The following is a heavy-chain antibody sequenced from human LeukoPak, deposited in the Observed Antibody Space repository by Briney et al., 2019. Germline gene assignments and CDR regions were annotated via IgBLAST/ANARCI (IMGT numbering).Heavy chain of an antibody. D-gene: IGHD3-16*01. Sequence: PGGSLRRSCAASGFTFSDYYMSWIRQAPGKRLEWVSYISGTSSYTTYADSVKGRFTISRDNSKNTLYLQMSSLRADDTATYYCVKTMVTFGGLIRTDAFDFWGQGTLVIVSS. V-gene: IGHV3-11*03. CDR3: VKTMVTFGGLIRTDAFDF. CDR2: ISGTSSYT. CDR1: GFTFSDYY. J-gene: IGHJ3*01.